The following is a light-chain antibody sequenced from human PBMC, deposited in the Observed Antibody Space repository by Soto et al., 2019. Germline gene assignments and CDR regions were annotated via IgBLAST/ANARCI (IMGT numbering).Light chain of an antibody. CDR1: SSDVGSYNL. CDR2: EGT. Sequence: QSALTQPASVSGSPGQSITISCTGTSSDVGSYNLVSWYQQHPGKAPKLMIYEGTKRPSGVSDRFSGSRSGNTASLTISGLQAEDEADYYCCSYESSSNYVFGTGTKVTVL. CDR3: CSYESSSNYV. J-gene: IGLJ1*01. V-gene: IGLV2-23*01.